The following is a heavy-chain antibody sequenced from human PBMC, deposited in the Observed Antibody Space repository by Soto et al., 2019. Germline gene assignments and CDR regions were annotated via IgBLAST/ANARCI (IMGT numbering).Heavy chain of an antibody. CDR1: GVSISSGGYY. V-gene: IGHV4-31*03. CDR3: ARDRAHYDILTGYYNPGWFDP. D-gene: IGHD3-9*01. J-gene: IGHJ5*02. Sequence: SETLSLTCTVSGVSISSGGYYWSWIRQHPGKGLEWIGYIYYSGSTYYNPSLKSRVTISVDTSKNQFSLKLSSVTAADTAVYYCARDRAHYDILTGYYNPGWFDPWGQGTLVTVSS. CDR2: IYYSGST.